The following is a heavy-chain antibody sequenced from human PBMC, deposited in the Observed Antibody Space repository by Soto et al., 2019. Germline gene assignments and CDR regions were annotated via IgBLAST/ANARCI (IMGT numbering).Heavy chain of an antibody. CDR1: GYSFSDYY. J-gene: IGHJ4*02. D-gene: IGHD3-16*01. V-gene: IGHV1-2*07. Sequence: ASVKVSCKASGYSFSDYYMHWVRQAPGQGLEWMGWINTHTGGTDYAHKFQGRVTMTRDTSISTAYMEVSGLTSDDTAMYYCARDPIGGGAPYYCDYWGQGTQVTVSS. CDR2: INTHTGGT. CDR3: ARDPIGGGAPYYCDY.